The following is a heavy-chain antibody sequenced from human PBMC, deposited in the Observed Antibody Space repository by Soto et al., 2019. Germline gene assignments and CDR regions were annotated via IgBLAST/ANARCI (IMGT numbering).Heavy chain of an antibody. J-gene: IGHJ6*02. V-gene: IGHV3-21*01. CDR2: ISSSSSNI. CDR1: GFTFSSYS. CDR3: ARDLESIAARPDYYYGMDV. Sequence: GGSLRLSCAASGFTFSSYSMNWVRQAPGKGLEWVSSISSSSSNIYYADSVKGRFTISRDNAKNSLYLQMNSLRAEDTAVYYCARDLESIAARPDYYYGMDVWGQGTTVTVS. D-gene: IGHD6-6*01.